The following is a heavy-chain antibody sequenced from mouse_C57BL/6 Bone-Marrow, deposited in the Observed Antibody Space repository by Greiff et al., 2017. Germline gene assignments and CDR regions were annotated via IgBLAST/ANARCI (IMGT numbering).Heavy chain of an antibody. CDR1: GFTFTGYG. V-gene: IGHV1-81*01. D-gene: IGHD3-1*01. Sequence: VQLLQSGAELARPGASVKLSCPASGFTFTGYGIRWVRQGTGQGLEWVGELCSRSGNTYYTENLKGQVTLSADTSSSTAYMELRSLTSEDSAVYFCAKWRGSMDYWGQGTSVTVSS. CDR3: AKWRGSMDY. J-gene: IGHJ4*01. CDR2: LCSRSGNT.